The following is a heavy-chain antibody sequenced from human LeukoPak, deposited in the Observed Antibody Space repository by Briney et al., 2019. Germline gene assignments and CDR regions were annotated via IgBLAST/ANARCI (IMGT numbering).Heavy chain of an antibody. D-gene: IGHD5-24*01. V-gene: IGHV4-30-2*01. CDR1: GAPISSGGYS. CDR3: VRATSAYNSGHMDV. CDR2: TYHSGSP. J-gene: IGHJ6*02. Sequence: SETLSLTCAVSGAPISSGGYSWNWVRQTPGKGLEWIGYTYHSGSPRYNPSLERRVTISADRSKNQFSLSLTSVTAADTATYYCVRATSAYNSGHMDVWGQGTTVTVSS.